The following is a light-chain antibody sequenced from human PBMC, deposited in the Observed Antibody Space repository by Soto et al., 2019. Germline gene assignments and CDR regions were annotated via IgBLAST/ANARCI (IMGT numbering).Light chain of an antibody. CDR2: GAA. CDR3: QLYHNWPP. V-gene: IGKV3-15*01. J-gene: IGKJ1*01. CDR1: QSVFSS. Sequence: EIVMTQSPATLSVSPGERATLSCRASQSVFSSLAWYQQKPGQAPRLLIYGAATRATGIPARFSGSGSGTEFTLTISSLQSEYFAVYYCQLYHNWPPFGPGT.